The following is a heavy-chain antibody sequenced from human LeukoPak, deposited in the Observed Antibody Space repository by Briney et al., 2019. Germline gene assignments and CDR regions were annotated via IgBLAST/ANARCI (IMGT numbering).Heavy chain of an antibody. CDR3: AADSPVSMAHSFDY. CDR1: GFIFNNAW. Sequence: GGSLRLSCAASGFIFNNAWMSWVRQAPGKGLEWVGRAKSKDSGGTIDYAAPVKDRFTISRDDSETTLYLQMHGLKTEDTAVYFCAADSPVSMAHSFDYWGQGILVIVSS. CDR2: AKSKDSGGTI. D-gene: IGHD2-21*01. V-gene: IGHV3-15*01. J-gene: IGHJ4*02.